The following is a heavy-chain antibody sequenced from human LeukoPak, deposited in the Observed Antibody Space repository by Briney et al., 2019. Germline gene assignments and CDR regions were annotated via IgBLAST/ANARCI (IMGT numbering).Heavy chain of an antibody. D-gene: IGHD3-3*01. CDR1: GFTFSSYA. V-gene: IGHV3-23*01. CDR2: ISGSGGST. J-gene: IGHJ6*02. CDR3: AKIHRFLEWLGRYYYYGMDV. Sequence: GGSLRLSCAASGFTFSSYAMSWVRQAPGKGLEWVSAISGSGGSTYYADSVKGRFTISRDNSKNTLYLQMNSLRAEDTAVYYCAKIHRFLEWLGRYYYYGMDVWGQGTTVTVSS.